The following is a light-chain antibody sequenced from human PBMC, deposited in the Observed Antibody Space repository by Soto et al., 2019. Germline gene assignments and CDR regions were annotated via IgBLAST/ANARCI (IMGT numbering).Light chain of an antibody. Sequence: GDRVTITCRASQSISSSLAWYHQKPGTAPKLLIYDASSLQSGVPSRFSGSGSGTDFTLTISSLQPEDFATYYCQQSYSTPPITFGQGTRLEIK. CDR2: DAS. J-gene: IGKJ5*01. CDR1: QSISSS. CDR3: QQSYSTPPIT. V-gene: IGKV1-39*01.